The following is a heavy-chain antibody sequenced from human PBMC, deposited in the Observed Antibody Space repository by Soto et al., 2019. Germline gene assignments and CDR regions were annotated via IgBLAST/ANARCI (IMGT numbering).Heavy chain of an antibody. CDR2: IIPILGIA. J-gene: IGHJ3*02. D-gene: IGHD3-9*01. V-gene: IGHV1-69*02. Sequence: QVQLVHSGAEVKKPGSSVKVSCKASGGTFSSYTISWVRQAPGQGLEWMGRIIPILGIANYAQKFQGRVTITADKSTSTAYMELSSLRSEDTAVYYCASGRDFEGAFDIWGQGTMVTVSS. CDR3: ASGRDFEGAFDI. CDR1: GGTFSSYT.